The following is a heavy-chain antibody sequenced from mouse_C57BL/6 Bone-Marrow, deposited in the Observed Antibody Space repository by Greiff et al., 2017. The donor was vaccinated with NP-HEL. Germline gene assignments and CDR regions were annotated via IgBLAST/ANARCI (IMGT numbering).Heavy chain of an antibody. CDR2: ISYDGSN. D-gene: IGHD2-3*01. J-gene: IGHJ4*01. Sequence: EVKLQESGPGLVKPSQSLSLTCSVTGYSITSGYYWNWIRQFPGNKLEWMGYISYDGSNNYNPSLKNRISITRDTSKNQFFLKLNSVTTEDTATYYCARDGYYVPYAMDYWGQGTSVTVSS. CDR1: GYSITSGYY. V-gene: IGHV3-6*01. CDR3: ARDGYYVPYAMDY.